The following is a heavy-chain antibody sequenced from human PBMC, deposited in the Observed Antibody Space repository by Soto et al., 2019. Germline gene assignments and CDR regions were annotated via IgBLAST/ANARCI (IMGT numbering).Heavy chain of an antibody. CDR2: IYYSGST. Sequence: QVQLQESGPGLVKPSETLSLTCTVSGGSVSSGSYYWSWIRQPPGKGLEWIGYIYYSGSTNYNPSLKSRVTISVDTSKNQFSPKLSSVTAADTAVYYCAGVAVAGHDYWGQGTLVTVSS. CDR3: AGVAVAGHDY. V-gene: IGHV4-61*01. D-gene: IGHD6-19*01. CDR1: GGSVSSGSYY. J-gene: IGHJ4*02.